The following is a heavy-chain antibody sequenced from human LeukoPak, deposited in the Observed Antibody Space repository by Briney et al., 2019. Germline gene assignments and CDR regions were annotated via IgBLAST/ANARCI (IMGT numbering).Heavy chain of an antibody. Sequence: GGSLRLSCEVSGVSFSSYGMHWVRQAPGKGLEWVALISDDGSNEYYGDSVKGRFTISRDNSKNTLFLQMNSLRAEDTAVYYCASGSFCTNGVCYKGFDYWGQGTLVSVSS. J-gene: IGHJ4*02. CDR3: ASGSFCTNGVCYKGFDY. V-gene: IGHV3-30*03. D-gene: IGHD2-8*01. CDR1: GVSFSSYG. CDR2: ISDDGSNE.